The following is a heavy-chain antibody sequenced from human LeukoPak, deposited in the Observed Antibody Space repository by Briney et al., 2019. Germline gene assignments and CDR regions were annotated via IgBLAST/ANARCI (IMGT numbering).Heavy chain of an antibody. V-gene: IGHV3-23*01. D-gene: IGHD3-10*01. Sequence: GGSLRLSCAASGLIFSSHAMSWVRQTPEKGLEWVSAISSRGDSTYYADSVKGRFTISRDNSKNTLYLQINSLRAEDTALYYCAKDMWGPYYYGSGSLGDYWGQGTLVTVSS. CDR1: GLIFSSHA. CDR3: AKDMWGPYYYGSGSLGDY. J-gene: IGHJ4*02. CDR2: ISSRGDST.